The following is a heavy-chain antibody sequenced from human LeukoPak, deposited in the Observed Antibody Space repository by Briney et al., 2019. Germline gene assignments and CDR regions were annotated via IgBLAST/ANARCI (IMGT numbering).Heavy chain of an antibody. CDR2: MNPNTGNT. J-gene: IGHJ4*02. Sequence: ASVKVSCKASGYTFSSYDINWVRQVPGQGPEWMGWMNPNTGNTGYAQKFEGRVTMSRNTSQRTAYMELSSLRSEDTAVYYCGRARGRGGVMIFDYWGQGTRVTLSS. V-gene: IGHV1-8*01. D-gene: IGHD3-16*01. CDR1: GYTFSSYD. CDR3: GRARGRGGVMIFDY.